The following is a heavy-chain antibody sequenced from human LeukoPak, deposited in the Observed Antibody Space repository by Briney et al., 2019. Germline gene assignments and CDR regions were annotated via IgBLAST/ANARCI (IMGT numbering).Heavy chain of an antibody. CDR3: ARVAPPVFG. Sequence: GGSLRLSCAGSGFIFSRHSMNWVRQAPGKGLEWVSSISTSSSYVYYADSVKGRFTISRDNAKNSLYLQMNSLRAEDTAVYYCARVAPPVFGWGQGTLVTVSS. D-gene: IGHD3-10*01. CDR2: ISTSSSYV. V-gene: IGHV3-21*01. J-gene: IGHJ4*02. CDR1: GFIFSRHS.